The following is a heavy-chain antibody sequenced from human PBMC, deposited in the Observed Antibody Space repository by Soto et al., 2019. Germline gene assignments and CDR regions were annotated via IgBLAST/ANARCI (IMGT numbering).Heavy chain of an antibody. V-gene: IGHV4-39*01. D-gene: IGHD2-2*01. CDR2: VFYDGTT. CDR3: ATLVVVSPVANV. Sequence: NPSETLSLTCTVSGGAINTNNYYWGWVRQPPGKGLEWIGSVFYDGTTYYSPSLKSRVTISLATSRTQFSLKLKSVTAADTAVYYCATLVVVSPVANVWGQGTLVTLSS. J-gene: IGHJ4*02. CDR1: GGAINTNNYY.